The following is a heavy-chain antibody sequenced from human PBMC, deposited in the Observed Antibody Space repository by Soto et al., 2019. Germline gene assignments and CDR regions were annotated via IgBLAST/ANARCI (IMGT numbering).Heavy chain of an antibody. V-gene: IGHV3-20*04. CDR2: INWNGGST. CDR1: GFTFDDYG. D-gene: IGHD3-9*01. Sequence: SGGSLRLSCAASGFTFDDYGMSWVRQAPGKGLEWVSGINWNGGSTGYADSVKGRFTISRDNAKNSLYLQMNSLRAEDTALYYCARDLLRYFDWLSPTTHNWFDPWGQGTLVTVSS. CDR3: ARDLLRYFDWLSPTTHNWFDP. J-gene: IGHJ5*02.